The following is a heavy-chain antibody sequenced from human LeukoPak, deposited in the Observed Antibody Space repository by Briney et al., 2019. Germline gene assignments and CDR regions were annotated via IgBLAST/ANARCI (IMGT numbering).Heavy chain of an antibody. Sequence: SETLSLTCTVSGGSISSYYWSWIRQPPGKGLEWIGYIYYSGSTNYNPSLKSRVTISVDTSKNQFSLKLNSVTAADTAVYYCARDGNWFDPWGQGTLVTVSS. J-gene: IGHJ5*02. CDR2: IYYSGST. V-gene: IGHV4-59*01. CDR3: ARDGNWFDP. CDR1: GGSISSYY.